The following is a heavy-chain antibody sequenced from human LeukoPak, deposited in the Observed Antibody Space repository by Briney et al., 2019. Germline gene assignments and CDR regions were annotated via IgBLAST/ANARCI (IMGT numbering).Heavy chain of an antibody. CDR2: TNSDGSST. D-gene: IGHD3-3*01. V-gene: IGHV3-74*01. CDR1: GFTFSSYS. Sequence: GGSLRLSCAASGFTFSSYSMNWVRQAPGRGLVWVSHTNSDGSSTGYADSVKGRFTISRDNAKNTVYLQMNSLRAEDTAVYYCARGPRFLEWLSTLGFDYWGQGTLVTVSS. CDR3: ARGPRFLEWLSTLGFDY. J-gene: IGHJ4*02.